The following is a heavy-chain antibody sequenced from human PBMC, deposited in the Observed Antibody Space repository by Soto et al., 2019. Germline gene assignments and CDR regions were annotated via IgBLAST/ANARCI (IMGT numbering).Heavy chain of an antibody. CDR2: IRNRPNSYTT. D-gene: IGHD3-10*01. J-gene: IGHJ4*02. CDR1: GFTVSSNY. V-gene: IGHV3-72*01. Sequence: XXSLRLSFAASGFTVSSNYMGWVPQAPGKGLEWVGRIRNRPNSYTTQYAASVKGRFAVLRDDSENLVYLQMNDMKTEDTAVYYCVRDSGRGFYFDYWGQGAQVTVSS. CDR3: VRDSGRGFYFDY.